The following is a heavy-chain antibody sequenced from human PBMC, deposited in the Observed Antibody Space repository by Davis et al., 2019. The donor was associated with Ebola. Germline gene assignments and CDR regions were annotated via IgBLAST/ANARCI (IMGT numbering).Heavy chain of an antibody. Sequence: GESLKISCAASGLSISGSAMHWVRQASGKGLEWVARIRSKANSYATEYAASVKGRFIISRDDSKNSASLQMNSLKTEDTALYFCSSGYSYGHGIDSWGQGTLVTVSS. CDR1: GLSISGSA. V-gene: IGHV3-73*01. CDR2: IRSKANSYAT. CDR3: SSGYSYGHGIDS. D-gene: IGHD5-18*01. J-gene: IGHJ4*02.